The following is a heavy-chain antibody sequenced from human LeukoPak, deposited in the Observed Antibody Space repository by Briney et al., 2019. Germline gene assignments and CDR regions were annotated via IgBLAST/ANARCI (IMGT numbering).Heavy chain of an antibody. Sequence: PSETLSLTCTVSGGSISSSSYYWGWIRQPPGKGLEWIGSIYYSGSTYYNPSLKSRVTISVDTSKNQFSLKLSSVTAADTAVYYCARLPENWGGYYYYYMDVWGKGTTVTVSS. CDR2: IYYSGST. J-gene: IGHJ6*03. V-gene: IGHV4-39*07. CDR3: ARLPENWGGYYYYYMDV. CDR1: GGSISSSSYY. D-gene: IGHD7-27*01.